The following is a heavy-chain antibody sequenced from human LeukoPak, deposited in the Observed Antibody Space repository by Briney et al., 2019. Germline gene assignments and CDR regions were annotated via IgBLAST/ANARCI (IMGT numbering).Heavy chain of an antibody. CDR3: ARDRYCSSTSCYTSYYFDY. V-gene: IGHV4-61*02. Sequence: TLSLTCTVSGGSISSGSYYWSWIRQPAGKGLEWIGRIYTSGSTNYNPSLKSRVTISVDTSKNQFSLKLSSVTAADTAVYYCARDRYCSSTSCYTSYYFDYWGQGILVTVSS. CDR2: IYTSGST. D-gene: IGHD2-2*02. J-gene: IGHJ4*02. CDR1: GGSISSGSYY.